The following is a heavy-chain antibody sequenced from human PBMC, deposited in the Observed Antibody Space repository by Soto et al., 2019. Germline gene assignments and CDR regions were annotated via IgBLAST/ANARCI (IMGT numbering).Heavy chain of an antibody. CDR2: IYYTGTT. J-gene: IGHJ4*01. D-gene: IGHD1-26*01. CDR1: GGSISSNNYH. CDR3: ARRDSGERFDY. Sequence: QLQLQESGPGLVKPSETLSLTCTVSGGSISSNNYHWGWIRQRPGKGLEWIGTIYYTGTTYDNPSIKRRVTISVDTSKNQFSLKLSSVTAADTAVYYSARRDSGERFDYWGHGSLVTVSS. V-gene: IGHV4-39*01.